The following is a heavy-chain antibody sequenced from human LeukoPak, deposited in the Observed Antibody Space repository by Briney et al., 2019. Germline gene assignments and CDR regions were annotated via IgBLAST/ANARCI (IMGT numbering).Heavy chain of an antibody. V-gene: IGHV4-34*01. CDR2: INHSGST. CDR1: GGSFSGYY. CDR3: ARVSRYSYGHPFDY. D-gene: IGHD5-18*01. Sequence: SETLSLTCAVYGGSFSGYYWSWIRQPPGKGLEWIGEINHSGSTNYNPSLKSRVTISVDTSKNQFSLKLSSVTAADTAVYYCARVSRYSYGHPFDYWGQGTLVTVSS. J-gene: IGHJ4*02.